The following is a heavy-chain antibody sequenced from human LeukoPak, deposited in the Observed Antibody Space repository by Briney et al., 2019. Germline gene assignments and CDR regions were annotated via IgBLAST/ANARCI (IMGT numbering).Heavy chain of an antibody. Sequence: SGTLSLTCADYGGSFSGYYWSWIRQPPGKGLEWIGEINHSGSTNYNPSLKSRVTISVDTSKNQFSLKLSSVTAADTAVYYCARGLRQLWLDDDAFDIWGQGTMVTVSS. CDR3: ARGLRQLWLDDDAFDI. V-gene: IGHV4-34*01. J-gene: IGHJ3*02. CDR2: INHSGST. D-gene: IGHD5-18*01. CDR1: GGSFSGYY.